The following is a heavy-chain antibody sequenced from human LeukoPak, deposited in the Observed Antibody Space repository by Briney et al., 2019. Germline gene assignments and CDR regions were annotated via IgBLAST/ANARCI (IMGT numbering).Heavy chain of an antibody. J-gene: IGHJ4*02. D-gene: IGHD6-19*01. CDR1: GFTFSSHG. V-gene: IGHV3-23*01. CDR2: ISGSGDYT. Sequence: AGGSLRLSCAASGFTFSSHGMSWVRQAPGKGLEWVSTISGSGDYTYYADSVKGRFTISRDNSKNTLYLQMNSLRAEDTAVYYCAKETPAGDYFDYWGQGTLVTVSS. CDR3: AKETPAGDYFDY.